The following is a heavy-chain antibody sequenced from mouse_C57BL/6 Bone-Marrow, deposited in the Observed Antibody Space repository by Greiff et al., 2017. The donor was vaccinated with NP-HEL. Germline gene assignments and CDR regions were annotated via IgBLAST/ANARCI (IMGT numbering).Heavy chain of an antibody. V-gene: IGHV1-82*01. D-gene: IGHD2-4*01. Sequence: QVQLQQSGPELVKPWASVKISCKASGYAFSSSWLNWVKQRPGKGLVWFGRIYPGDGDTNYNGTFKGKVTLTADKSSSTAYMHLTSLTSEDSAVYFCAPIYYDCGGYFDVWGTGTTVTVSS. CDR1: GYAFSSSW. J-gene: IGHJ1*03. CDR2: IYPGDGDT. CDR3: APIYYDCGGYFDV.